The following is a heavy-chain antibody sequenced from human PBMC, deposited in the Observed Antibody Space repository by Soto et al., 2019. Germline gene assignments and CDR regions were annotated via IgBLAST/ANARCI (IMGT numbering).Heavy chain of an antibody. CDR1: EYSFTNYW. V-gene: IGHV5-51*01. CDR2: IYPADSDT. CDR3: ARHGMQGSYYYGMDV. Sequence: GGSLKISCSGSEYSFTNYWIGWVRQMPWKGLEWMGIIYPADSDTRYYPSFQGQVTISADESISTAYLQWSSLKASDTAMYYCARHGMQGSYYYGMDVWGQGTTVTVSS. J-gene: IGHJ6*02. D-gene: IGHD1-1*01.